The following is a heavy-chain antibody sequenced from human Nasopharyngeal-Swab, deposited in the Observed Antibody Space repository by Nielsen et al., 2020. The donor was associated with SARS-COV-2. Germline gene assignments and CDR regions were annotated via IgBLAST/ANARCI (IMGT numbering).Heavy chain of an antibody. Sequence: GGSLRLSCAASGFTFSSYWMHWVRLAPGKGLVWVARIDGDGSITNYADSVEGRFGISRDNAKNTVYLQMNSLRDEDTAVYYCVRESTSWSQKNNFYYYFGLDFWGRGTTVTVSS. J-gene: IGHJ6*02. CDR1: GFTFSSYW. V-gene: IGHV3-74*01. CDR3: VRESTSWSQKNNFYYYFGLDF. CDR2: IDGDGSIT.